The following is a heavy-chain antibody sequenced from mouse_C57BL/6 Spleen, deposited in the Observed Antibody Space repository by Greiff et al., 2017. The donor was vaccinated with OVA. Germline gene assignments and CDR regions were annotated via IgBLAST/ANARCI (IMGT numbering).Heavy chain of an antibody. CDR2: ISYDGSN. Sequence: EVKLMESGPGLVKPSQSLSLTCSVTGYSITSGYYWNWIRQFPGNKLEWMGYISYDGSNNYNPSLKNRISITRDTSKNQFFLKLNSVTTEDTATYYCARCSSYYAMDYWRQGTSVTVSS. D-gene: IGHD6-1*01. CDR1: GYSITSGYY. J-gene: IGHJ4*01. CDR3: ARCSSYYAMDY. V-gene: IGHV3-6*01.